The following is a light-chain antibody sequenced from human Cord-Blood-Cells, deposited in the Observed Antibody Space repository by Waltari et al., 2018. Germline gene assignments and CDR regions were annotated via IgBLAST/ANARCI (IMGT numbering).Light chain of an antibody. CDR2: LEGSGSY. Sequence: QPVLTQSSSASASLGSSVTLTCTLSSGHSSYIIAWPQQQPGKAPRYLMKLEGSGSYNKGSGVPDRFSGSSSGADRYLTISNLQFEDEADYYCETWDSNTLVFGGGTKLTVL. CDR3: ETWDSNTLV. CDR1: SGHSSYI. V-gene: IGLV4-60*02. J-gene: IGLJ3*02.